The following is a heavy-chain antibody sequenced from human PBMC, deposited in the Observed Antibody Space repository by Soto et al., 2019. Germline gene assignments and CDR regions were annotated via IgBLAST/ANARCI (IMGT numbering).Heavy chain of an antibody. V-gene: IGHV1-18*01. D-gene: IGHD2-2*01. Sequence: GASVKVSCKASGYTFTSYGISWVRQAPGQGLEWMGWISAYNGNTNYAQKLQGRVTMTTDTSTSTAYMELRSLRSDDTAVYYCASSIDGIVVVPAATDAFDIWGQGTMVTVSS. CDR1: GYTFTSYG. CDR3: ASSIDGIVVVPAATDAFDI. CDR2: ISAYNGNT. J-gene: IGHJ3*02.